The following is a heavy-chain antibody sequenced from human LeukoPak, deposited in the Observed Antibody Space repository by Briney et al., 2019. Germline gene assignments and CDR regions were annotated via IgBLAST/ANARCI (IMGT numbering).Heavy chain of an antibody. CDR3: AREAPSCSGGSCSDTTEAWFDP. J-gene: IGHJ5*02. D-gene: IGHD2-15*01. CDR1: GGSISPYY. V-gene: IGHV4-59*01. Sequence: RSATLSLTCTVSGGSISPYYWSWIRQPPGKGLEWIGYIYYSGSTNYNPSLKSRVTISVDTSKNQFSLKLSSVTAADTAVYYCAREAPSCSGGSCSDTTEAWFDPWGQGTLVTVSS. CDR2: IYYSGST.